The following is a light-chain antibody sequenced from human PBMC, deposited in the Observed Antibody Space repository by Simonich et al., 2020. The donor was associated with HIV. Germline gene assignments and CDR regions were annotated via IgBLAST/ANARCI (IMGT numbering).Light chain of an antibody. CDR2: RNN. CDR1: SSNIGSNT. J-gene: IGLJ3*02. CDR3: AAWDDSLNGRV. Sequence: QSVLTQAPSASGTPGQRVTLSCSGSSSNIGSNTINWYQQLPGTAPKLLIYRNNQRPSGVPDRCSGSKSGTSASLAISGLQSEDEADYYCAAWDDSLNGRVFGGGTKLTVL. V-gene: IGLV1-44*01.